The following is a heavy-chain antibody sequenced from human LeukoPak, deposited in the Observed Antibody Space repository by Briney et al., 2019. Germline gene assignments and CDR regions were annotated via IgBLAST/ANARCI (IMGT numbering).Heavy chain of an antibody. CDR1: GGSISSNSYY. CDR2: IYYSGST. CDR3: ASSPSGYWWNFDC. Sequence: SETLSLTCNVSGGSISSNSYYWGWIRQPPGKGLEWIGSIYYSGSTYNNPSLKSRVTISVDTTKNQFSLKLTSVTAADTAVYYCASSPSGYWWNFDCWGQGTLVTVSS. J-gene: IGHJ4*02. D-gene: IGHD3-22*01. V-gene: IGHV4-39*01.